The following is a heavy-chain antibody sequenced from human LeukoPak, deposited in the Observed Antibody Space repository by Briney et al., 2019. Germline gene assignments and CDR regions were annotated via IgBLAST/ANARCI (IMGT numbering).Heavy chain of an antibody. CDR3: ARPYGSGSYYNGLIDY. CDR1: VYTFSTFE. J-gene: IGHJ4*02. CDR2: ISTYNGNT. D-gene: IGHD3-10*01. V-gene: IGHV1-18*01. Sequence: ASVKVSCKASVYTFSTFEVTWVRQGPGQGLEWMGWISTYNGNTNYAQKIQGRLTLTTDTSMSTAYMELRSLRSDDTAVYYCARPYGSGSYYNGLIDYWGQGTLVTVSS.